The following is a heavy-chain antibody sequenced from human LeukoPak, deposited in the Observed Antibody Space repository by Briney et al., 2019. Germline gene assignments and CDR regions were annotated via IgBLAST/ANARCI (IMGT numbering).Heavy chain of an antibody. J-gene: IGHJ4*02. CDR3: VKAGYSYGYGGDFDY. V-gene: IGHV3-64D*06. CDR2: ISSNGGST. CDR1: GFTFSSYA. Sequence: GGSLRLSGSASGFTFSSYAMHWVRQAPGKGLEYVSAISSNGGSTYYADSVKGRFTISRDNSKNTLYLQMSSLRAEDTAVYYCVKAGYSYGYGGDFDYWGQGTLVTVSS. D-gene: IGHD5-18*01.